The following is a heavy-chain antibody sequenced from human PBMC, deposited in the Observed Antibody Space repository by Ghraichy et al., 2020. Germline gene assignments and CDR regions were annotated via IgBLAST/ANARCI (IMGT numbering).Heavy chain of an antibody. D-gene: IGHD6-19*01. CDR1: GGSISSGGYY. CDR2: IYYSGST. J-gene: IGHJ6*03. CDR3: ARGNLRRSGWYSPRQGPDTTTPMDV. V-gene: IGHV4-31*03. Sequence: SETLSLTCTVSGGSISSGGYYWSWIRQHPGKGLEWIGYIYYSGSTYYNPSLKSRVTISVDTSKNQFSLKLSSVTAADTAVYYCARGNLRRSGWYSPRQGPDTTTPMDVWGKGTTVTVSS.